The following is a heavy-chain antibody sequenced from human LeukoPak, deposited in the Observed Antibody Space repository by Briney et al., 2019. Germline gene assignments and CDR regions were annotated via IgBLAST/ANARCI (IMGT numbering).Heavy chain of an antibody. Sequence: SETLSLTCTVPGGPISSYYWSWIRPPPGKGLEWIGYIYTSGSTNYNPSLKSRVTISVDTSKNQFSLKLNSVTAADTAVYYCARHGVVVAAALDYWGQGTLVTVSS. CDR1: GGPISSYY. D-gene: IGHD2-15*01. CDR2: IYTSGST. J-gene: IGHJ4*02. V-gene: IGHV4-4*09. CDR3: ARHGVVVAAALDY.